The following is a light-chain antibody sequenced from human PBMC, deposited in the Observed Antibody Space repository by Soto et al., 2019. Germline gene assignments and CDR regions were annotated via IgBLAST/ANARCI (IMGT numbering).Light chain of an antibody. CDR2: EGN. V-gene: IGLV2-23*01. CDR1: SNDVGKYNF. CDR3: CSYAGSSSYV. Sequence: QSVLTQPASVSGSPGQSITISCTGTSNDVGKYNFVSWYQQHPGKAPKFMIYEGNKRPLGVSNRFSASKSGNTASLTISGLQAGEEADYYCCSYAGSSSYVFGSGTKLPVL. J-gene: IGLJ1*01.